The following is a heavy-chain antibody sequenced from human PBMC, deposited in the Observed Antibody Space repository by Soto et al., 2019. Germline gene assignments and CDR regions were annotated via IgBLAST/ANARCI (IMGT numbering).Heavy chain of an antibody. D-gene: IGHD6-19*01. Sequence: SETLSVTWSFSCGSISSGGYSLSFILQPPGKGLEWIGYIYHSGSTYYNPSLKSRVTVSRDNAKNSLYLQINSLRAEDTAVYYCARDRGAVVGQYFDYWGQGTLVTVSS. CDR3: ARDRGAVVGQYFDY. V-gene: IGHV4-30-2*01. CDR1: CGSISSGGYS. CDR2: IYHSGST. J-gene: IGHJ4*02.